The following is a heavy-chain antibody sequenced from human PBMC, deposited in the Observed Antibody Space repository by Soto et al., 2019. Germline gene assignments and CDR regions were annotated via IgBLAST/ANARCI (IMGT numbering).Heavy chain of an antibody. CDR1: GFTFDDYA. CDR2: ISWNSGSI. CDR3: AKGVSYYDILTRYFQH. Sequence: EVPLVESGGGLVQPGRSLRLSCAASGFTFDDYAMHWVRQAPGKGLEWVSGISWNSGSIGYADSVKGRFTISRDNAKNSLYLQMNSLRAEDTALYYCAKGVSYYDILTRYFQHWGQGTLVTVSS. V-gene: IGHV3-9*01. D-gene: IGHD3-9*01. J-gene: IGHJ1*01.